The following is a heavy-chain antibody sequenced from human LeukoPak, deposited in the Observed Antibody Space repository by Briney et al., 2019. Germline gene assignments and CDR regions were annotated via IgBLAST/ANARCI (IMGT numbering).Heavy chain of an antibody. Sequence: PGGSLRLSCAASGFTFSDYYMSWIRQAPGKGLEWVSYISSSGSTIYYADSVKGRFTISRDNAKNSLYLQMNGLRAEDTAVYYCARDQLSRGSGSYYPYYYYYMDVWGKGTTVTVSS. CDR3: ARDQLSRGSGSYYPYYYYYMDV. CDR1: GFTFSDYY. V-gene: IGHV3-11*04. D-gene: IGHD3-10*01. J-gene: IGHJ6*03. CDR2: ISSSGSTI.